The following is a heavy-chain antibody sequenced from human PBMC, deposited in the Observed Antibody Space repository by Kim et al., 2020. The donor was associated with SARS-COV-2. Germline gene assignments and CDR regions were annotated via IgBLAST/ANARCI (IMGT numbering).Heavy chain of an antibody. Sequence: YADSVKGRFTISRDNSKNTLYLQMNSLRAEDTAVYYCAKEVTTTSTEFDYWGQGTLVTVSS. CDR3: AKEVTTTSTEFDY. J-gene: IGHJ4*02. D-gene: IGHD4-4*01. V-gene: IGHV3-30*02.